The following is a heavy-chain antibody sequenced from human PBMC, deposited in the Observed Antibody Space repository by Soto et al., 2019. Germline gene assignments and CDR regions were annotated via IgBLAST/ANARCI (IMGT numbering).Heavy chain of an antibody. CDR3: AKGRTNWNYRYYYYGMDV. Sequence: QVQLVEAGGGVVQTGRSLRLSCAASGFTFSSYGMHWVRQAPGKGLEWVAVISYDGSNKYYADSVKGRFTISRDNAKNTLYLQINSLRAEDTAVYYCAKGRTNWNYRYYYYGMDVWGQGTTVTVSS. CDR1: GFTFSSYG. J-gene: IGHJ6*02. CDR2: ISYDGSNK. D-gene: IGHD1-7*01. V-gene: IGHV3-30*18.